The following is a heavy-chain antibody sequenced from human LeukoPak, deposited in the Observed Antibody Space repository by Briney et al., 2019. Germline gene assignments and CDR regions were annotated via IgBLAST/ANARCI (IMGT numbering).Heavy chain of an antibody. CDR3: ARLITMVRGVYNWFDP. D-gene: IGHD3-10*01. CDR1: GYSISSGYY. V-gene: IGHV4-38-2*02. J-gene: IGHJ5*02. Sequence: SETLSLTCTVSGYSISSGYYWGWIRQPPGKGLEWIGSIYHSGSTYYNPSLKSRVTISVDTSKNQFSLKLSSVTAADTAVYYCARLITMVRGVYNWFDPWGQGTLVTVSS. CDR2: IYHSGST.